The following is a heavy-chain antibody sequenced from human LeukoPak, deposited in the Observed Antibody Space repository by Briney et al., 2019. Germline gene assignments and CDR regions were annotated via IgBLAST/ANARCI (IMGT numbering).Heavy chain of an antibody. CDR2: INHSGST. Sequence: SETLSLTCAVYGGSLSGYYWSWISQPPGKGLEWSGEINHSGSTNYNPSLKSRVTVSVDTSKNQFSLKLSSVTAADTAVYYCAREIVVVVAATDSYYFDYWGQATLVTVSS. CDR3: AREIVVVVAATDSYYFDY. D-gene: IGHD2-15*01. V-gene: IGHV4-34*01. CDR1: GGSLSGYY. J-gene: IGHJ4*02.